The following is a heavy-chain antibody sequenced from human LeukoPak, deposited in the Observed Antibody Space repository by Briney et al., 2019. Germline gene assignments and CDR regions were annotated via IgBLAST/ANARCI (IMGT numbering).Heavy chain of an antibody. CDR2: INPNSGGT. CDR1: GYTITGYY. V-gene: IGHV1-2*02. CDR3: GLSGNYYYYYMDV. D-gene: IGHD6-25*01. Sequence: ASVKVSCKASGYTITGYYMHWVRQAPGQGLEWMGWINPNSGGTNYAQKFQGRVTMTRDTSISTAYMELSRLRSDDTAIYYCGLSGNYYYYYMDVWGKGTTVTISS. J-gene: IGHJ6*03.